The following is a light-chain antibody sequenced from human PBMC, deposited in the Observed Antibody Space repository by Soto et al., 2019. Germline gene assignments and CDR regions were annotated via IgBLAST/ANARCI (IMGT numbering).Light chain of an antibody. V-gene: IGKV1-39*01. CDR2: AAS. J-gene: IGKJ3*01. CDR3: QQSYSTPV. CDR1: QSISSY. Sequence: DIQMIQSPSSLSASVGDRVTITCRASQSISSYLNWYQQKPGKAPKLLIYAASSLQSGVPSRFSGSGSGTDFTLTISSLQPEDFATYYCQQSYSTPVFGPGTKVDIK.